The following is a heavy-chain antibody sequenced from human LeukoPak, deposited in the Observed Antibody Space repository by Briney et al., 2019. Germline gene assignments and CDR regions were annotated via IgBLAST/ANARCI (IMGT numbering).Heavy chain of an antibody. CDR3: AKERWYFDL. CDR1: GFTFSSYG. Sequence: GGSLRLSCAASGFTFSSYGMHWVRQAPGKGLEWVAVISYDGSNEYYADSVKGRFTISRDNSKNTLYVQMNSLRAEDTAVYCCAKERWYFDLWGRGTLVTVSS. V-gene: IGHV3-30*18. J-gene: IGHJ2*01. CDR2: ISYDGSNE.